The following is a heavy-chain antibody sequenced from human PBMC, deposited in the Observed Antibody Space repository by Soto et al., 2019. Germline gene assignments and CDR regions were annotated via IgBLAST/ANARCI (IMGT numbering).Heavy chain of an antibody. D-gene: IGHD2-2*01. CDR3: AKDSYRVVVPAAIEYYYYGMDV. CDR2: IKQDGSDT. Sequence: GGSLRLSCAASGFTLRNSRMSWVRQAPGKGLEWVANIKQDGSDTYYVDSVKGRFTISRDNAKNSLYLQMNSLRAEDTAVYYCAKDSYRVVVPAAIEYYYYGMDVRGQGTTVTVSS. V-gene: IGHV3-7*05. J-gene: IGHJ6*02. CDR1: GFTLRNSR.